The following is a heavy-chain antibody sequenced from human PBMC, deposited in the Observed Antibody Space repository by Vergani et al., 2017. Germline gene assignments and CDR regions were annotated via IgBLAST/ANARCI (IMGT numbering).Heavy chain of an antibody. D-gene: IGHD6-19*01. CDR1: GASIRSSNYY. CDR3: ARHSTVEWLVKLGWIDP. Sequence: QLQLQESGPGRVKTSATLSLTCSVSGASIRSSNYYWGCIRQPPGKGLEWIASIYYSGSTYYNPSLKSRVTISVDTSKNQFSLKLSSVTAADTAVYFCARHSTVEWLVKLGWIDPWGQGILVTVSS. V-gene: IGHV4-39*01. CDR2: IYYSGST. J-gene: IGHJ5*02.